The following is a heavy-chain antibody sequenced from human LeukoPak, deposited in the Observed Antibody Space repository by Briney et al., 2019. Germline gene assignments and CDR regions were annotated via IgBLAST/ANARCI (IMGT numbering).Heavy chain of an antibody. CDR2: IYYSGST. V-gene: IGHV4-59*08. CDR3: ARGEVPAAINYFDY. D-gene: IGHD2-2*01. J-gene: IGHJ4*02. Sequence: KPSETLSLTCTVSGGSISSYYWSWIRQPPGKGLEWIGYIYYSGSTNYNPSLKSRVTISVDTSKNQFSLKLSSVTAADTAVYYCARGEVPAAINYFDYWGQGTLVTVSS. CDR1: GGSISSYY.